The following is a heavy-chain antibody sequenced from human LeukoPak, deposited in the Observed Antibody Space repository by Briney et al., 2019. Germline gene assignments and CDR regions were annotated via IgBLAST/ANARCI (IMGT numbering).Heavy chain of an antibody. CDR1: GYTFTSHS. CDR3: ARAYVWGSYRYYFDY. CDR2: ISAYNGNT. D-gene: IGHD3-16*02. V-gene: IGHV1-18*04. Sequence: ASVKVSFKTSGYTFTSHSISWVRQALGQGLEWMGWISAYNGNTNYAQKLQGRGTMTTDTSTSTVYMELRSLRSDDTAVYYCARAYVWGSYRYYFDYWGQGTLVTVSS. J-gene: IGHJ4*02.